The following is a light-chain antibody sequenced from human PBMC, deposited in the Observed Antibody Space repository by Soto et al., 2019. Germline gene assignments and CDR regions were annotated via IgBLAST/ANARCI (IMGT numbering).Light chain of an antibody. V-gene: IGKV4-1*01. CDR3: QQYYSTPPYT. CDR2: WAS. J-gene: IGKJ2*01. CDR1: QTILYSSTNKSY. Sequence: DIVMTQSPDSLAVSLGERATINCKSSQTILYSSTNKSYLAWYQQKPGQPPKLLIYWASTRESGVPDRFSGSESGTDFTLTISSLQAEDVAVYYCQQYYSTPPYTFGQGTKLEIK.